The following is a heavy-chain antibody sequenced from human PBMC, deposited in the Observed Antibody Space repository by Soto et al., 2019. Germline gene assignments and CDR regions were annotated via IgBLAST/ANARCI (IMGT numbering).Heavy chain of an antibody. CDR1: GFTFSSYP. J-gene: IGHJ4*02. Sequence: QVQLVESGGGVVQPGRSLRISCAASGFTFSSYPMHWVRQAPGKGLEWVALISFDGSNTYYADSVKGRFTISRDNSKNTLYLQMNSLRAEDTAVYYCARVPVQRATFDYWGQGTLVTVSS. CDR2: ISFDGSNT. D-gene: IGHD1-1*01. CDR3: ARVPVQRATFDY. V-gene: IGHV3-30-3*01.